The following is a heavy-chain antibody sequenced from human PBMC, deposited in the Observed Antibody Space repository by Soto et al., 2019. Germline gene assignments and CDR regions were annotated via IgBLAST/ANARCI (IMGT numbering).Heavy chain of an antibody. D-gene: IGHD6-13*01. CDR1: GVSISSYY. CDR2: IYYSGST. CDR3: ARDRVAAAGNGGMDV. Sequence: SETLSLTCTVSGVSISSYYWSWIRQPPGKGLEWIGYIYYSGSTNYNPSLKSRVTISVDTSKNQFSLKLSSVTAADTAVYYCARDRVAAAGNGGMDVWGQGTTVTVSS. V-gene: IGHV4-59*01. J-gene: IGHJ6*02.